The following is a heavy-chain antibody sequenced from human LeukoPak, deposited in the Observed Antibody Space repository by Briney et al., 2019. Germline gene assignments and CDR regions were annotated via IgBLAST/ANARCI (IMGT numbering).Heavy chain of an antibody. Sequence: SETQSLTCTVSGDSISAYYWSWVRQPPGKGLEWIAFVHKTGSINYNPSLKSRATISMDTSNSQFSLHVNSVTAADTAVYYCTKYGGSPANYFDFWGPGTLVTVSP. CDR3: TKYGGSPANYFDF. J-gene: IGHJ4*02. CDR1: GDSISAYY. D-gene: IGHD1-26*01. CDR2: VHKTGSI. V-gene: IGHV4-59*08.